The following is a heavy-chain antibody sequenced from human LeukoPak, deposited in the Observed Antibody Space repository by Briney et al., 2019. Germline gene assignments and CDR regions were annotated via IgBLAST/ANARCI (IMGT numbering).Heavy chain of an antibody. CDR1: GFTFDDYA. CDR3: PKDMVPRVVSATRASYAINHGMDV. CDR2: ISWNSGSI. J-gene: IGHJ6*02. V-gene: IGHV3-9*01. Sequence: GGSLRHSRAASGFTFDDYAMHWVRPAPGKGLEGVSGISWNSGSIGYADSVKGRFTISRDNAKNSLYLQMNSLRAEDTALYYCPKDMVPRVVSATRASYAINHGMDVWGQGTTVTVSS. D-gene: IGHD2-15*01.